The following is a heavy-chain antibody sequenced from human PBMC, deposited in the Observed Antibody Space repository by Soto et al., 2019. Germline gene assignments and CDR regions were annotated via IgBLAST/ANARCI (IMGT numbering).Heavy chain of an antibody. CDR3: STSGFNYSYGMDV. J-gene: IGHJ6*02. CDR2: IYRSGRR. D-gene: IGHD3-22*01. CDR1: GGSISSSDYY. V-gene: IGHV4-30-4*01. Sequence: QVQLQESGPGLVKPSQTLSLTCTVSGGSISSSDYYWSWIRQPPGKGLEWIGYIYRSGRRYSNPSPKSRVSMSVDTSKNQFSLELSSVTAADTAGYYCSTSGFNYSYGMDVWGLGTTVTVSS.